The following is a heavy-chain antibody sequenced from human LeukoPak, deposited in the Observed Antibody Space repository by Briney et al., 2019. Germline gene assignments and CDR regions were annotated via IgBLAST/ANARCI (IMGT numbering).Heavy chain of an antibody. V-gene: IGHV1-69*13. D-gene: IGHD1-26*01. J-gene: IGHJ4*02. CDR1: GYTFTSYG. CDR3: ARDGGPRIVGAYDY. Sequence: ASVKVSCKASGYTFTSYGISWVRQAPGQGLEWMGGIIPIFGTANYAQKFQGRVTITADESTSTAYMELSSLRSEDTAVYYCARDGGPRIVGAYDYWGQGTLVTVSS. CDR2: IIPIFGTA.